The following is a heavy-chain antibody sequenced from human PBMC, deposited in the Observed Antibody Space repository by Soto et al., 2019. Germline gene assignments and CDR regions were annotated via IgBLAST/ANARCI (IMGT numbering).Heavy chain of an antibody. CDR2: IIPIFGTA. CDR3: ARDDYYDSSGYQGSWFDP. Sequence: RASVKVSCKASGGTFSRYAISWVRQAPGQGLEWMGGIIPIFGTANYAQKFQGRVTITADESTSTAYMELSSLRSEDTAVYYCARDDYYDSSGYQGSWFDPWGQGTLVTVSS. J-gene: IGHJ5*02. V-gene: IGHV1-69*13. CDR1: GGTFSRYA. D-gene: IGHD3-22*01.